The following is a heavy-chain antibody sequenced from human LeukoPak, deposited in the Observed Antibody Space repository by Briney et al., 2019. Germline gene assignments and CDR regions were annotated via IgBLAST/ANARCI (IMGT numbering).Heavy chain of an antibody. CDR3: ARDSPSDDYSNYFIGFGYYYYYGMDV. D-gene: IGHD4-11*01. CDR2: IKQDGSEK. CDR1: GFTFSSYW. Sequence: HPGGSLRLSCAASGFTFSSYWMSWVRQAPGKGLEWVANIKQDGSEKYYVDSVKGRFTISRDNAKNSLYLQMNSLRAEDTAVYYCARDSPSDDYSNYFIGFGYYYYYGMDVWGQGTTVTVSS. V-gene: IGHV3-7*03. J-gene: IGHJ6*02.